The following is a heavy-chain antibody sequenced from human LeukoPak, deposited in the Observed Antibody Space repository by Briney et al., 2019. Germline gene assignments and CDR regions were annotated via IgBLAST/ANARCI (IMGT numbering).Heavy chain of an antibody. Sequence: ASVKVSCKASGYTFTSFGLSWVRQAPGQGLEWMGWMNPNSGNTGYAQKFQGRVTITRNTSISTAYMELSSLRSEDTAVYYCARGPPDYWGQGTLVTVSS. V-gene: IGHV1-8*03. J-gene: IGHJ4*02. CDR2: MNPNSGNT. CDR3: ARGPPDY. CDR1: GYTFTSFG.